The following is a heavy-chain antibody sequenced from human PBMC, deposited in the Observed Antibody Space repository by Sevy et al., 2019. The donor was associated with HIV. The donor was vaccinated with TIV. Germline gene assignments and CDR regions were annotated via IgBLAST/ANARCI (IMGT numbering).Heavy chain of an antibody. CDR2: IYCGGST. J-gene: IGHJ4*02. V-gene: IGHV4-39*01. CDR1: GGPISTCTNF. D-gene: IGHD3-3*02. CDR3: AGGRISFFDD. Sequence: SETLSLTCIVSGGPISTCTNFWGWIRQPPGKGLEWIGSIYCGGSTYYNPSLKSRVAISVDTSKNQFSLKVNSVSAAETAVYYCAGGRISFFDDWGQGALVTVSS.